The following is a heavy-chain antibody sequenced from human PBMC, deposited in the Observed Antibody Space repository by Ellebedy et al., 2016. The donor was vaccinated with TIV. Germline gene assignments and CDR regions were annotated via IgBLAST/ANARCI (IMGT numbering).Heavy chain of an antibody. D-gene: IGHD5-24*01. CDR1: GYTFTTYW. V-gene: IGHV5-10-1*01. CDR3: ARQEVERHGYSYGYSDH. Sequence: GESLKIPCKASGYTFTTYWISWVRQMPGRGLEWMARIDPSDPYTSYNPSFQGHVTISIDQSISTAYLQWSSLKASDTAMYYCARQEVERHGYSYGYSDHWGQGTLVTVSS. CDR2: IDPSDPYT. J-gene: IGHJ4*02.